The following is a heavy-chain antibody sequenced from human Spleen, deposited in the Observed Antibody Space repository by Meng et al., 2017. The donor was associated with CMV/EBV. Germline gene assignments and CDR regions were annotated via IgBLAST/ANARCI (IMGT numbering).Heavy chain of an antibody. D-gene: IGHD3-10*01. CDR1: GDSISSRSYY. V-gene: IGHV4-39*07. CDR3: ARASGSGSYEDY. Sequence: QLQRQESGPGLVKPSETLSLTCTVSGDSISSRSYYWGWIRQPPGKGLEWIGSIYYSGSTYYNPSLKSRVTISVDTSKNQFSLKLSSVTAADTAVYYCARASGSGSYEDYWGQGTLVTVSS. J-gene: IGHJ4*02. CDR2: IYYSGST.